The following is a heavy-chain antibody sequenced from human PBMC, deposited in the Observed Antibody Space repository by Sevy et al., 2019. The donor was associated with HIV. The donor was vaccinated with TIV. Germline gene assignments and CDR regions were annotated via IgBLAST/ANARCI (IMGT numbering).Heavy chain of an antibody. CDR3: ARLWMGYCSSTSCSRAVDY. J-gene: IGHJ4*02. CDR1: GFTFSSYS. CDR2: ISSSSSYI. V-gene: IGHV3-21*01. D-gene: IGHD2-2*01. Sequence: GGSLRLSCAASGFTFSSYSMNWVRQAPGKGLEWVSSISSSSSYIYYADSVKGRFTISRDNAKNSLYLQMNSLRAEDTAVYYCARLWMGYCSSTSCSRAVDYWGQRTLVTVSS.